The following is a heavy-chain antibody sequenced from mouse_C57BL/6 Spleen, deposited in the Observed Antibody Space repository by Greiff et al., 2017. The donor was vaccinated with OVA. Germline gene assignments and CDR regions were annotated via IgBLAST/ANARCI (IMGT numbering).Heavy chain of an antibody. J-gene: IGHJ1*03. V-gene: IGHV10-1*01. CDR1: GFSFNTYA. CDR2: IRSERNNYAT. D-gene: IGHD1-1*01. CDR3: VRHSGYYGSSDWYFDV. Sequence: EVKLVESGGGLVQPKGSLKLSCAASGFSFNTYAMNWVRQAPGKGLEWVARIRSERNNYATYYADSVQDRFTISRDDSESMLYLQMNNLKTEDTAMDYCVRHSGYYGSSDWYFDVWGTGTTVTVSS.